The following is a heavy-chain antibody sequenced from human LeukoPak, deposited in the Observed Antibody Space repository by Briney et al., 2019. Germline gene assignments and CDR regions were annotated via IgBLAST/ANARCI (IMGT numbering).Heavy chain of an antibody. J-gene: IGHJ4*02. Sequence: GGSLRLSCAASGFTFSSYAMHWVRQAPGKGLEWVAVISYDGSNKYYADSVKGRFTISRDNSKNTLYLQMNSLRAEDTAVYYCARDPARGTVTTKMDYWGQRTLVTVSS. D-gene: IGHD4-17*01. CDR1: GFTFSSYA. CDR3: ARDPARGTVTTKMDY. CDR2: ISYDGSNK. V-gene: IGHV3-30-3*01.